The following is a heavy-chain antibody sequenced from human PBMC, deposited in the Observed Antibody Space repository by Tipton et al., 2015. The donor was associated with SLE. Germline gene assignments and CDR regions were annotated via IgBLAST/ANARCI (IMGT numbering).Heavy chain of an antibody. Sequence: TLSLTCAVYGGSFSGYYWTWIRQPPGKGLEWIGHFHTSGTTNYNPSLKSRVTISVDTSKNQFSLKVTSVTAADTAVYYCASRVTMMVVGAFDIWGQGTMVTVSS. CDR2: FHTSGTT. CDR1: GGSFSGYY. D-gene: IGHD3-22*01. CDR3: ASRVTMMVVGAFDI. J-gene: IGHJ3*02. V-gene: IGHV4-4*09.